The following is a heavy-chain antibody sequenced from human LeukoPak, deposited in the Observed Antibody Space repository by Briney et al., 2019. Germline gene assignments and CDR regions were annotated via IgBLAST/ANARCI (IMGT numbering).Heavy chain of an antibody. V-gene: IGHV3-11*05. CDR2: ISTGSFYT. CDR1: GFAFSDYY. D-gene: IGHD2-2*01. J-gene: IGHJ4*02. Sequence: GGSLRLSCAASGFAFSDYYMSWIRQAPGKGLEWVSYISTGSFYTNYADSVKGRFTTFRDNAKNSLFLQMNSLRAEDTAVYYCARVWGGTSCPDYWGQGTLVTVSS. CDR3: ARVWGGTSCPDY.